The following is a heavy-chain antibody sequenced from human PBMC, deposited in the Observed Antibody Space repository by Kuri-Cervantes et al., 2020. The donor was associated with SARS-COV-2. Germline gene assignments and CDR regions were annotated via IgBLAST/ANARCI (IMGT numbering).Heavy chain of an antibody. J-gene: IGHJ4*02. Sequence: GGSLRLSCAVSGFTFSSYAMSWVRQAPGKGLEWVSAISGSGGSTYYADSVKGRFTISRDNAKNSLYLQMNSLRDEDTAVYYCARTYYDILTGYCPFDYWGQGTLVTVSS. V-gene: IGHV3-23*01. CDR2: ISGSGGST. D-gene: IGHD3-9*01. CDR3: ARTYYDILTGYCPFDY. CDR1: GFTFSSYA.